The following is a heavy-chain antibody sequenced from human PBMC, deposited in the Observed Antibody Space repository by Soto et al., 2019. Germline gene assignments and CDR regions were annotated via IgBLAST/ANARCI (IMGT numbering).Heavy chain of an antibody. CDR2: IDPSDSYT. CDR1: GYNFISYL. Sequence: GESLKISCKGSGYNFISYLISWVRQMPGKGLEWMGRIDPSDSYTNYSPSFQGHVTISADKSISTAYLQWSRLKASDTAVYYCATHPMATITYYYGMDVWGQGTTVTVSS. CDR3: ATHPMATITYYYGMDV. V-gene: IGHV5-10-1*01. J-gene: IGHJ6*02. D-gene: IGHD5-12*01.